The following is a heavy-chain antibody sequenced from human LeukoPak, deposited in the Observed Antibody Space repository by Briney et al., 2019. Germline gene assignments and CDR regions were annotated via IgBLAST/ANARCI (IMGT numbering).Heavy chain of an antibody. CDR2: INPNSDGT. V-gene: IGHV1-2*02. Sequence: ASVKVSCKTSGYTFTGHYMFWVRQAPGQGLEWMGWINPNSDGTNYAQKFQGRVTMTRDTSISTAYMELSSLRSDDTAEHYCARDLEYCGSTSCYTYYFDYWGQGTLVTVSS. CDR1: GYTFTGHY. CDR3: ARDLEYCGSTSCYTYYFDY. J-gene: IGHJ4*02. D-gene: IGHD2-2*02.